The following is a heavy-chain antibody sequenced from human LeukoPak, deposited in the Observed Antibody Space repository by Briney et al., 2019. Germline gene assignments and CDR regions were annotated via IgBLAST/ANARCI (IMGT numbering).Heavy chain of an antibody. V-gene: IGHV5-51*01. D-gene: IGHD1-26*01. CDR1: CYSSTSYW. Sequence: GESMKISSAGSCYSSTSYWIGWLRQLAGKLLEWMIIISPGDSDTRHNPFYQSEVIISAATSSTTAYLQWSSLTAEATATYCGGRLSGSYTNLYYFDYWGQGTLVTVSS. J-gene: IGHJ4*02. CDR3: GRLSGSYTNLYYFDY. CDR2: ISPGDSDT.